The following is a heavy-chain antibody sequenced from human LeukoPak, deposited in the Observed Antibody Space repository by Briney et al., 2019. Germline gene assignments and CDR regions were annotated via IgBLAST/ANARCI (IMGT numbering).Heavy chain of an antibody. CDR3: ARDQTGITVAATGWFDP. D-gene: IGHD6-19*01. V-gene: IGHV3-11*04. CDR1: VFTFSDYY. J-gene: IGHJ5*02. Sequence: GGSLRLSCAACVFTFSDYYMSWIRQAPGRGLEWVSYISNSGTTRYYADSVKGRFTISRDNAKNSLYLQMNSLRAEDTAVYYCARDQTGITVAATGWFDPWGQGTLVTVSS. CDR2: ISNSGTTR.